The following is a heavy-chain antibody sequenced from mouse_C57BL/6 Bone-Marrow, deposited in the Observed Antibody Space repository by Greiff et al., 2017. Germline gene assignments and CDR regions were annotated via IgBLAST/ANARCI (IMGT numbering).Heavy chain of an antibody. CDR3: ARLGVYYYGSSFAWFAY. V-gene: IGHV1-81*01. Sequence: QVQLKQPGAELARPGASVKLSCKASGYTFTSYGISWVKQRTGQGLEWIGEIYPRSGNTYYNEKFKGKATLTADKSSSTAYMELRSLTSEDSAVYFCARLGVYYYGSSFAWFAYWGQGTLVTVSA. J-gene: IGHJ3*01. CDR2: IYPRSGNT. D-gene: IGHD1-1*01. CDR1: GYTFTSYG.